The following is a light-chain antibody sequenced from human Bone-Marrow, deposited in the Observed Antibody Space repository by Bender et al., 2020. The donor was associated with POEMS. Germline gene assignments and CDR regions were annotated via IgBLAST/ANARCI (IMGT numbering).Light chain of an antibody. J-gene: IGLJ3*02. Sequence: QSVVTQPPSLSEAPRQRVTISCSGSSSNIGNHGVNWYQQLPETAPKLRIYTNDQRPSGVPGRFSASKSGTSASLAISELQSEDEALYYCSAWDDSLSGWVFGGGTKLTVL. CDR2: TND. CDR3: SAWDDSLSGWV. CDR1: SSNIGNHG. V-gene: IGLV1-36*01.